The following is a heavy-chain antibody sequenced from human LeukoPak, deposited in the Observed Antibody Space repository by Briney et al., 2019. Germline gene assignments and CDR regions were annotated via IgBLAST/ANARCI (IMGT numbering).Heavy chain of an antibody. Sequence: ASVKVSCKASGGTCSSYAISWVRQAPGQGLEWMGRIIPIFRIANYAQKFQGRVTITADKSTSTAYMELSSLRSEDTAVYYCARACYMVRGVIITPPYGMDVWGQGTTVTVSS. V-gene: IGHV1-69*04. J-gene: IGHJ6*02. CDR3: ARACYMVRGVIITPPYGMDV. CDR2: IIPIFRIA. D-gene: IGHD3-10*01. CDR1: GGTCSSYA.